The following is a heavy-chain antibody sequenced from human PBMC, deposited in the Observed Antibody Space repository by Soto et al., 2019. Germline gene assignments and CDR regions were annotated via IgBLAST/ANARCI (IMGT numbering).Heavy chain of an antibody. CDR2: IIPIFGTA. CDR3: ARGGSPGYYYGMDV. J-gene: IGHJ6*02. V-gene: IGHV1-69*13. CDR1: GGTFSSYA. Sequence: WASVKVSCKASGGTFSSYAISWVRQAPGQGLEWMGGIIPIFGTANYAQKFQGRVTITADESTSTAYMELSSLRSEDTAVYYCARGGSPGYYYGMDVWGQGTTVTVS.